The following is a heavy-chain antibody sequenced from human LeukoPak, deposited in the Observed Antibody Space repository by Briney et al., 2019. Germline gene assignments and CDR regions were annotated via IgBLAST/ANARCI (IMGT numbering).Heavy chain of an antibody. J-gene: IGHJ4*02. CDR2: IYYSGST. CDR1: GGSISSSSYY. CDR3: ARARGYSYGPLLFDY. D-gene: IGHD5-18*01. V-gene: IGHV4-39*07. Sequence: SETLSLTCTVSGGSISSSSYYWGWIRQPSGKGLEWIGSIYYSGSTYYNPSLKSRVTISIDTSKNQFSLEQSSVTAADTAVYYCARARGYSYGPLLFDYWGQGTLVTVSS.